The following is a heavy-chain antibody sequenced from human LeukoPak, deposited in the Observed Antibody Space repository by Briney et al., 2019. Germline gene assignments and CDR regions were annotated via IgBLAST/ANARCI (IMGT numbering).Heavy chain of an antibody. CDR3: ARVLSLKTGTTSRYYYGMDV. D-gene: IGHD1-1*01. V-gene: IGHV4-4*02. CDR2: IYHSGST. CDR1: GGSISSSNW. J-gene: IGHJ6*04. Sequence: SETLSLTCAVSGGSISSSNWWSWVRQPPGKGLEWIGEIYHSGSTNYNPSLKSRDTISVDKSKNQFSLKLSSVTAADTAVYYCARVLSLKTGTTSRYYYGMDVWGKGTTVTVSS.